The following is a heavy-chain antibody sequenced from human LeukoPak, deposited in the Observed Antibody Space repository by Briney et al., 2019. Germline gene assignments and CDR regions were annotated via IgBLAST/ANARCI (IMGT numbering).Heavy chain of an antibody. V-gene: IGHV3-23*01. D-gene: IGHD6-19*01. J-gene: IGHJ6*02. CDR2: ISGSGGST. CDR3: AKERVAGTCYYYYGMDV. CDR1: GFTFSSYA. Sequence: GASLRLSCAASGFTFSSYAMSWVRQAPGKGVEWVSAISGSGGSTYYADSVKGRFTISRDNSKNTLYLQMNSLRAEDTAVYYCAKERVAGTCYYYYGMDVWGQGTTVTVSS.